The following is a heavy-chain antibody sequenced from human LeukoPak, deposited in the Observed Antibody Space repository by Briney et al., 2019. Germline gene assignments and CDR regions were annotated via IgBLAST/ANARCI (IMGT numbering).Heavy chain of an antibody. D-gene: IGHD3-10*01. Sequence: ASVKVSCKASGYTFTSYDINWVRQATGQGLEWMGWMNPNSGNTGYAQKFQGRVTMTRNTSISTAYMELSSLRSEDTAVYYCARGLLWFGESFGNYRGQGTLVTVSS. CDR1: GYTFTSYD. J-gene: IGHJ4*02. CDR2: MNPNSGNT. CDR3: ARGLLWFGESFGNY. V-gene: IGHV1-8*01.